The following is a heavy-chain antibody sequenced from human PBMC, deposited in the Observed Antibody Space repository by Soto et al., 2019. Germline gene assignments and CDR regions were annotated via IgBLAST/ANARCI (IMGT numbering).Heavy chain of an antibody. V-gene: IGHV3-23*01. J-gene: IGHJ3*02. CDR3: ARDADILTGSDAFDI. CDR1: GFTFSSYA. D-gene: IGHD3-9*01. CDR2: VSGSGGNT. Sequence: PGGSLRLSCAASGFTFSSYAMSWVRQAPGKGLEWISAVSGSGGNTYYADSVKGRFTISRDNAKNTLYLQMNNLRAEDTAVYYCARDADILTGSDAFDIWGQGTMVTVSS.